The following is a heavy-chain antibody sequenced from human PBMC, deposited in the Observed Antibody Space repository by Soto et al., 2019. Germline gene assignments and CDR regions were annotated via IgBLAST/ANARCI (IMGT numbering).Heavy chain of an antibody. CDR2: IYPDDSDT. Sequence: GESLKISCKGSGYRFTSYWIGWVRQMTGKGLEWMGIIYPDDSDTRYSPSFEGQVTISADTSINTAYLQWSSLRAEDTAVYYCARGRPKDTEPLLEHDAFDIWGQGTMVTVSS. CDR1: GYRFTSYW. V-gene: IGHV5-51*01. CDR3: ARGRPKDTEPLLEHDAFDI. J-gene: IGHJ3*02. D-gene: IGHD3-10*01.